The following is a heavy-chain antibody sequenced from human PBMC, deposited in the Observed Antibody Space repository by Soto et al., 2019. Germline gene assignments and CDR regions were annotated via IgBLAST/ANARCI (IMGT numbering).Heavy chain of an antibody. D-gene: IGHD3-10*01. CDR3: ARDNGFGESDV. V-gene: IGHV1-18*01. Sequence: QVQLVQSGAEVKKPGASVKVSCKASGYSFTSYGISWVRQAPGQGLEWMGWISAYNGNTNYAQKLQGRVTMTTDTSTSTACVELRSLRAYDTAVYYWARDNGFGESDVWGQGTTVTVSS. J-gene: IGHJ6*02. CDR2: ISAYNGNT. CDR1: GYSFTSYG.